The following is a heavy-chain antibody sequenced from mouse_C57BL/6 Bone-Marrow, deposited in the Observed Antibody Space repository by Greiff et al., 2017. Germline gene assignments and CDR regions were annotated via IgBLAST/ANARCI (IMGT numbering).Heavy chain of an antibody. J-gene: IGHJ2*01. Sequence: VQLQQSGTVLARPGASVKMSCKTSGYTFTSYWMHWVKQRPGQGLEWIGAIYPGNSDTSYNQKFKGKAKLTAVTSASTAYMELRSLTNEDSAVXYCTRYYGYCFYYFDYWGQGTTLTVSS. V-gene: IGHV1-5*01. CDR2: IYPGNSDT. CDR1: GYTFTSYW. CDR3: TRYYGYCFYYFDY. D-gene: IGHD2-3*01.